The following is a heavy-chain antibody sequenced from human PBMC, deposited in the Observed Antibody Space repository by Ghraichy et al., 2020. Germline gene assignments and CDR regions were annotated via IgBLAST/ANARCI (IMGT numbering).Heavy chain of an antibody. CDR2: ISSDGSHI. Sequence: SLNISCAASGFTFSSFAIHWVRQTPGKGLEWVAVISSDGSHIYYADSATGRFTISRDNSKNALYLQMNSLRAEDTAMYSCARSLVRGFWYFDLWGRDTLVTVSS. J-gene: IGHJ2*01. V-gene: IGHV3-30*04. CDR1: GFTFSSFA. CDR3: ARSLVRGFWYFDL. D-gene: IGHD3-10*01.